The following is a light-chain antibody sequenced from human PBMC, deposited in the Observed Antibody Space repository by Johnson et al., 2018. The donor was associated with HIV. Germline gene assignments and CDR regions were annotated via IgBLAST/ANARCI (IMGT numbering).Light chain of an antibody. Sequence: QSVLTQPPSVSAAPGQKVTISCSGSTSNIGNNDVSWYRHLPGTAPKLLIYDNNKRPSGIPDRFSGSKSGTSATLGITGLQTGDEADYYCGTWDSSLSAGGVFGTGTKVTVL. V-gene: IGLV1-51*01. CDR1: TSNIGNND. J-gene: IGLJ1*01. CDR3: GTWDSSLSAGGV. CDR2: DNN.